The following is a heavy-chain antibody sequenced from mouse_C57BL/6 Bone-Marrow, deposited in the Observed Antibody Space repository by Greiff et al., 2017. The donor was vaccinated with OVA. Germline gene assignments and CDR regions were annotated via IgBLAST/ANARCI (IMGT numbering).Heavy chain of an antibody. Sequence: EVQLVESGGGLVQPGGSLKLSCAASGFTFSDYYMYWVRQTPEKRLEWVAYISNGGGSTYYPDAVKGRFTISRDNAKNTLYLQMSRLKSEDTAMYYCARHSIPYAMDYWGQGTSVTVSS. CDR2: ISNGGGST. J-gene: IGHJ4*01. D-gene: IGHD2-3*01. CDR1: GFTFSDYY. CDR3: ARHSIPYAMDY. V-gene: IGHV5-12*01.